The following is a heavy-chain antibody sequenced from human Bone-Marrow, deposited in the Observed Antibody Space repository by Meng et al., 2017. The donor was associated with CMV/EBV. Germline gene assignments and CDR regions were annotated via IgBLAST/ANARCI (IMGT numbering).Heavy chain of an antibody. CDR2: ISSGSHAI. Sequence: GESLKISCAASGFTFSSYHMNWVRQAPGKGLEWVSYISSGSHAIYYADSVKGRFTTSRDNAKNSLYLQMNSLRAEDTAVYYCARDLPHYSLDYWGQGTLVTVSS. CDR1: GFTFSSYH. CDR3: ARDLPHYSLDY. V-gene: IGHV3-48*04. J-gene: IGHJ4*02. D-gene: IGHD4-11*01.